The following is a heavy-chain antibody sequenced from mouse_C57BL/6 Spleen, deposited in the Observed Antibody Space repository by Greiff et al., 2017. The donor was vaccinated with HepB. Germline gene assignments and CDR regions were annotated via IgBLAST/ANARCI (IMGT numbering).Heavy chain of an antibody. Sequence: VQLQQPGAELVKPGASVTLSCKASGYTFTSYWMQWVKQRPGQGLEWIGEIDPSDSYTNYNHKFKGKATLTVDTSSSTAYMQLSSLTSEDSAVYYCARRGLLNWYFDVWGTGTTVTVSS. V-gene: IGHV1-50*01. CDR3: ARRGLLNWYFDV. CDR2: IDPSDSYT. J-gene: IGHJ1*03. D-gene: IGHD3-1*01. CDR1: GYTFTSYW.